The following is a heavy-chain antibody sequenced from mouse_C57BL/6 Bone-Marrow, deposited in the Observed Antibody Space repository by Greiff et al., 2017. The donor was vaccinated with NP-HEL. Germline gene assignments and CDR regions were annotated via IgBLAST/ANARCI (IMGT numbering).Heavy chain of an antibody. Sequence: QVQLQQPGAELVKPGASVKLSCKASGYTFTSYWMHWVQQRPGQGLEWIGMIHPNSGSTNYNEKFKSKATLTVDKSSSTAYMQLSSLTSEDSAVYYCARSLLLRYPAWFAYWGQGTLVTVSA. CDR1: GYTFTSYW. CDR2: IHPNSGST. J-gene: IGHJ3*01. V-gene: IGHV1-64*01. CDR3: ARSLLLRYPAWFAY. D-gene: IGHD1-1*01.